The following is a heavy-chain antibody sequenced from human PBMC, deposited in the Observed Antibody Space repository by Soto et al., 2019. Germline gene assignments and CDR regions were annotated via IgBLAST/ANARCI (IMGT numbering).Heavy chain of an antibody. CDR2: IIPFFDTA. J-gene: IGHJ6*02. CDR3: ARNGTLTGYSYGMDV. CDR1: GGTFSDFT. Sequence: QVQLVQSGAELRKPGSSVKVSCKASGGTFSDFTINWVRQAPGQRLEWMGGIIPFFDTANYAERFQGRVTTTADESTTTSVMEVSSLRSEETAVYSCARNGTLTGYSYGMDVWGQGTLVTVSS. D-gene: IGHD7-27*01. V-gene: IGHV1-69*01.